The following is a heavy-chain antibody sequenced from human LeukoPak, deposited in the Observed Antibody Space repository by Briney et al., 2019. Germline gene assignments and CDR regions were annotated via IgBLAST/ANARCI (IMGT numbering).Heavy chain of an antibody. J-gene: IGHJ4*02. Sequence: GGSVKLSCAASGFSLNNYAMNWARQATGKGLEWVSAISASGGTTYNSDSVKGRFTISRDSAKNTLHLQINSLRAEDSAVYYCAKASSSWYSDFDYWGRGTLVTVSS. D-gene: IGHD6-13*01. CDR1: GFSLNNYA. CDR2: ISASGGTT. CDR3: AKASSSWYSDFDY. V-gene: IGHV3-23*01.